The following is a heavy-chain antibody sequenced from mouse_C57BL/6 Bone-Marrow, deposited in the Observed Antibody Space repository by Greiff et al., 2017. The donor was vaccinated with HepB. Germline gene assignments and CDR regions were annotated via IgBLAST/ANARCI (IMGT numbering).Heavy chain of an antibody. CDR2: ISNGGGST. Sequence: VQLKESGGGLVQPGGSLKLSCAASGFTFSDYYMYWVRQTPEKRLEWVAYISNGGGSTYYPDTVKGRFTISRDNAKNTLYLQMSRLKSEDTAMYYCARRMKLRLRAMDYWGQGTSVTVSS. D-gene: IGHD3-2*02. J-gene: IGHJ4*01. CDR1: GFTFSDYY. V-gene: IGHV5-12*01. CDR3: ARRMKLRLRAMDY.